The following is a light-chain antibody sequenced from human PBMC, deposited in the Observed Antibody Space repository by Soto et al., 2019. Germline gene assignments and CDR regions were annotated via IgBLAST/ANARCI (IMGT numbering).Light chain of an antibody. CDR2: GVS. CDR3: NSYTSTTALVV. Sequence: QSVLTQPASVSGSPGQSITISCTGTSNDVGGFKYVSWYQQHPGKAPKLMIYGVSNRPSGVSNRFSGSKSGNTASLTISGLQAEDEADYYCNSYTSTTALVVFGGGTKLTVL. V-gene: IGLV2-14*01. J-gene: IGLJ2*01. CDR1: SNDVGGFKY.